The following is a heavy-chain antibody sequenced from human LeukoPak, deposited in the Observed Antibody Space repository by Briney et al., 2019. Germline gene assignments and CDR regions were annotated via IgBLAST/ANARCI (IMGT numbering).Heavy chain of an antibody. CDR2: IHHSGST. Sequence: SETLSPTCAVYGGSFSSLYVSWIRQPPGKGLEWIGEIHHSGSTNYKPSLKSRVTISVDTSKNQFSLKLSSVTAADTAVYYCARGGMVGRSSSLADWGQGTLVTVSS. D-gene: IGHD6-13*01. J-gene: IGHJ1*01. CDR1: GGSFSSLY. V-gene: IGHV4-34*01. CDR3: ARGGMVGRSSSLAD.